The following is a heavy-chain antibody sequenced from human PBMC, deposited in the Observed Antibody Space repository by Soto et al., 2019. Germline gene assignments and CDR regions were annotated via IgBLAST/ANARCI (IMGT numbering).Heavy chain of an antibody. D-gene: IGHD5-18*01. Sequence: PSETLSLTCTVSGGSVTSGSYYWSWIRQPPGKGLEWIAFIYYGGSINYNPSLKSRVAISVDTSKNQFSLNLNSVTAADTAVYYCAPRGYSYGYLYWGQGTRVTVSS. J-gene: IGHJ4*02. CDR1: GGSVTSGSYY. CDR3: APRGYSYGYLY. CDR2: IYYGGSI. V-gene: IGHV4-61*01.